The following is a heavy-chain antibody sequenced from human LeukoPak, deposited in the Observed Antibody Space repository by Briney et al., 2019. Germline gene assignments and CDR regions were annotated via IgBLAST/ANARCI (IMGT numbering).Heavy chain of an antibody. CDR1: GFTFSSYA. J-gene: IGHJ3*02. D-gene: IGHD5-18*01. V-gene: IGHV3-23*01. CDR2: ISGCGGST. CDR3: AKDYWDTAMVDDAFDI. Sequence: GGSLRLSCAASGFTFSSYAMSWVRQAPGKGLEWVSAISGCGGSTYYADSVKGRFTISRDNSKNTLYLQMNSLRAEDTAVYYCAKDYWDTAMVDDAFDIWGQGTMVTVSS.